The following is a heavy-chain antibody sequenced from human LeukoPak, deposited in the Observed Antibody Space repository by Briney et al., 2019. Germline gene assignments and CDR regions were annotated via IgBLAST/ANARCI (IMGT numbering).Heavy chain of an antibody. CDR1: GFTFSIYW. J-gene: IGHJ4*02. CDR3: AKDRIPVAGRQDIWDY. CDR2: IKQDGSEK. V-gene: IGHV3-7*03. D-gene: IGHD6-19*01. Sequence: GGSLRLSCAASGFTFSIYWMSWVRQAPGKGPEWVASIKQDGSEKYYVASVKGRFTISRDNSKNTLYLQMNSLTDDDSAVYYCAKDRIPVAGRQDIWDYWGQGTLVTVSS.